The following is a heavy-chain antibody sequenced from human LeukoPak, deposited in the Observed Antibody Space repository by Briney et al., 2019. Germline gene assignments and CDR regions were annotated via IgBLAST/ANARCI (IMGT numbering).Heavy chain of an antibody. CDR3: ARVEGYPLRNAFDI. CDR1: GYTFTSYG. Sequence: ASVKVSCKASGYTFTSYGISWVRQAPGQGLEWMGWISAYNGNTNYAQKLQGRVTMTTDTSTSTAYMELRSLRSDDTAVYYCARVEGYPLRNAFDIWGQGTMVTVSS. J-gene: IGHJ3*02. D-gene: IGHD1-14*01. V-gene: IGHV1-18*01. CDR2: ISAYNGNT.